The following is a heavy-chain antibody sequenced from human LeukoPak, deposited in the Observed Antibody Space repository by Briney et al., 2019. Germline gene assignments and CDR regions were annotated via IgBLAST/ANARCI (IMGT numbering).Heavy chain of an antibody. CDR1: GGSISSYY. J-gene: IGHJ6*03. CDR2: IYYSGST. D-gene: IGHD3-22*01. Sequence: SETLSLTCTVSGGSISSYYRGWIRQPPGKGLEWIGSIYYSGSTYYNPSLKSRVTISVDTSKNQFSLKLSSVTAADTAVYYCAREVVVVTQGYYYYYYMDVWGKGTTVTVSS. V-gene: IGHV4-39*02. CDR3: AREVVVVTQGYYYYYYMDV.